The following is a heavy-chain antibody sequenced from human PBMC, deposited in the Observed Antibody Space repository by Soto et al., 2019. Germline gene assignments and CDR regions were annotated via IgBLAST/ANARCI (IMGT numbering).Heavy chain of an antibody. J-gene: IGHJ4*02. CDR1: GFTFSSYS. V-gene: IGHV3-53*01. D-gene: IGHD3-22*01. CDR3: ARRPLNSNGAY. CDR2: IYSSGST. Sequence: SLRLSCATSGFTFSSYSMNWVLQAPGKGLEWVSLIYSSGSTHYADSVKGRFTISRDNSKNTLYLQMNSLRAEDTAVYYCARRPLNSNGAYWGQGTLVTVSS.